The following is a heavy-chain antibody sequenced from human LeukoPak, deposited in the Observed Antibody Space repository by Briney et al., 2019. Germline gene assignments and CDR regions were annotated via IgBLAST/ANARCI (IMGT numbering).Heavy chain of an antibody. CDR2: ISYDGSNK. Sequence: GRSLRLSCAASGFTFSSYAIHWVRQAPGKGLEWVAVISYDGSNKYYADSVKGRFTISRDNSKNTVYLQMDSLRAEDTAVYYCTRGKYYGSGSYSNLWGQGTLVTVSS. D-gene: IGHD3-10*01. V-gene: IGHV3-30-3*01. CDR3: TRGKYYGSGSYSNL. J-gene: IGHJ5*02. CDR1: GFTFSSYA.